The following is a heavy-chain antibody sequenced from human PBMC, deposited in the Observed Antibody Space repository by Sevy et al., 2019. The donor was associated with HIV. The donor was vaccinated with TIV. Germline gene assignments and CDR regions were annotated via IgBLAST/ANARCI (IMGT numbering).Heavy chain of an antibody. D-gene: IGHD2-8*02. J-gene: IGHJ4*02. V-gene: IGHV3-48*02. Sequence: GGSLRLSCAASGFTFSSYPMNWDRQAPGKGLEWVSYISSSSSNIYYAHSVKGRFTISRDNAKNSLYLQMNSLRDEDTAVYYCAKDPGSGSTEYWHYWGQGTLVTVSS. CDR1: GFTFSSYP. CDR3: AKDPGSGSTEYWHY. CDR2: ISSSSSNI.